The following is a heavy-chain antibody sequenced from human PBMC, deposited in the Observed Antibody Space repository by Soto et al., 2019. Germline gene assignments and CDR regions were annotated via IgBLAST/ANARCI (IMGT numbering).Heavy chain of an antibody. CDR2: IHYSGST. V-gene: IGHV4-30-4*01. D-gene: IGHD6-13*01. CDR1: GGSISSGDYY. Sequence: SETLSLTCTVSGGSISSGDYYWSWIRQPPGKGLEWIGYIHYSGSTYHNPSLKSRVTISVDTSKNQFSLKLTSVTAADTAVYYCGRAHRVLQQLVHYYSSMDVWGQGTSVPVSS. CDR3: GRAHRVLQQLVHYYSSMDV. J-gene: IGHJ6*02.